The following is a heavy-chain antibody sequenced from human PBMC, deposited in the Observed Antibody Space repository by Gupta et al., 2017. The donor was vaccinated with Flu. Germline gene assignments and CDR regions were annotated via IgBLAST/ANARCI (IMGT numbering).Heavy chain of an antibody. J-gene: IGHJ4*02. V-gene: IGHV3-49*02. CDR3: TRERXVGIYPVVAPFDF. Sequence: TWVRQAPGKGLEWVGFVRTKPYGGATEYAASVTGRFTISRDDSKNVADLQMNSLKPEDTAXYXCTRERXVGIYPVVAPFDFWGQGTLVTVS. D-gene: IGHD3-16*02. CDR2: VRTKPYGGAT.